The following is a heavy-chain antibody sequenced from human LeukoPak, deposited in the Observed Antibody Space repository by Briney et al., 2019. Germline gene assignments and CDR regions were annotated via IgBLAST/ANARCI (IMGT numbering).Heavy chain of an antibody. CDR3: ARARELSSGWSLDY. Sequence: GGSLRLSCAASGFTVSSNYMSWVRQAAGKGLEWVSVIYSGGSTYYADSVKGRFSISRDNSKNTLYLQMNNLRPEDTAVYYCARARELSSGWSLDYWGQGTLVTVSS. V-gene: IGHV3-66*01. CDR1: GFTVSSNY. D-gene: IGHD6-19*01. CDR2: IYSGGST. J-gene: IGHJ4*02.